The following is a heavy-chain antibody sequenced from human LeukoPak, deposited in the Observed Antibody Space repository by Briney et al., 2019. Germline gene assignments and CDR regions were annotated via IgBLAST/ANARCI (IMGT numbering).Heavy chain of an antibody. V-gene: IGHV3-64*01. CDR2: INNNGNST. J-gene: IGHJ4*02. CDR3: ARVGATTYFDY. Sequence: GGSLRLSCTASGFTFSSYAMHWVRQAPGKGLEYVSAINNNGNSTYYANSVKGRFTISRDNSKNTLYLQMGNLRGEDMAVYYCARVGATTYFDYWGQGTLVTVSS. D-gene: IGHD1-26*01. CDR1: GFTFSSYA.